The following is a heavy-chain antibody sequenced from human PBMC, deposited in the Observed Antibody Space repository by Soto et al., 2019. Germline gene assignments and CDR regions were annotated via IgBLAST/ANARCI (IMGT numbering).Heavy chain of an antibody. Sequence: SGGSLRLSCAASGFAVSSYSMHWARQAPGKGLEWVAAMSFDGNSKYFADSVKGRFKISRDTSKNTWSLEMESLGVEDSALYHCTRGRSMIANDDFEYWGQGTQVTVSS. D-gene: IGHD2-21*01. J-gene: IGHJ4*02. V-gene: IGHV3-30-3*01. CDR2: MSFDGNSK. CDR1: GFAVSSYS. CDR3: TRGRSMIANDDFEY.